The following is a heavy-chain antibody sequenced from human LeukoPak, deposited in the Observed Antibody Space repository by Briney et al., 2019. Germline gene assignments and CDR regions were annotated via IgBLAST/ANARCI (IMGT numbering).Heavy chain of an antibody. V-gene: IGHV3-23*01. Sequence: PGGSLRLSCAASGFTFSSYAMSWVRQAPGKGLEWVSAISCSGGSTYYAASVKGRFTVSRDNSKNTLYLQMNSLRAEDTAVYYCAKGTGTTFSWRTTDYWGQGTLVTVSS. CDR2: ISCSGGST. CDR1: GFTFSSYA. CDR3: AKGTGTTFSWRTTDY. D-gene: IGHD1-1*01. J-gene: IGHJ4*02.